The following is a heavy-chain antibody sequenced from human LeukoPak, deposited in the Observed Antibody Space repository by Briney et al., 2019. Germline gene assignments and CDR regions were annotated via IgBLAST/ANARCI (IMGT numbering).Heavy chain of an antibody. CDR1: GFTFSTYN. V-gene: IGHV3-21*01. CDR2: ITSSSSYI. J-gene: IGHJ3*02. CDR3: ARPRGRHAFDI. Sequence: GGSLRLSCAASGFTFSTYNMNWVRQAPGKGLEWVSSITSSSSYIYYADSVKGRFTISRDNAKNSLYLQMNSLRAEDTAVYYCARPRGRHAFDIWGQGTMVTVSS.